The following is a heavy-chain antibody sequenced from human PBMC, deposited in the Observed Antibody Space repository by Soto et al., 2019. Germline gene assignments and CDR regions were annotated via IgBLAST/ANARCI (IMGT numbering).Heavy chain of an antibody. CDR1: GGSFSGYY. V-gene: IGHV4-34*11. D-gene: IGHD2-2*01. Sequence: SETLSLTCAVYGGSFSGYYWSWIRQPPGKGLEWIGYIYYAGTTTYNPSLQSRVSISLDTSKNEDSLKLTSVTAADTAVYFCARLGAFYQAMDSWGQGTLVTVPS. CDR2: IYYAGTT. J-gene: IGHJ1*01. CDR3: ARLGAFYQAMDS.